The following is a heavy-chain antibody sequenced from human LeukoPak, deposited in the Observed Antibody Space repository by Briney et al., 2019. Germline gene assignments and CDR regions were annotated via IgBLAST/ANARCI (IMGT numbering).Heavy chain of an antibody. CDR1: GGSISSYY. Sequence: SETLSLTCTVSGGSISSYYWNWIRQLPGKGLEWIGYIYNSGTTYYNPSLKSRVTISVDSSKNQFSLQLTSETAADTAVYYCARDNHYFDYWGQGTLVTVSS. CDR3: ARDNHYFDY. D-gene: IGHD1-14*01. V-gene: IGHV4-59*06. J-gene: IGHJ4*02. CDR2: IYNSGTT.